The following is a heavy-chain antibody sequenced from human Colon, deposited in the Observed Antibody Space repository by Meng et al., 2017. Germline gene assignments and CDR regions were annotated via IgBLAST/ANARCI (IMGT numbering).Heavy chain of an antibody. CDR3: SRGVVAGAMVWFDP. Sequence: QVQLQESGPGLVKPSGTLSLTCAVSGGSINSSNWWLWVRQPPGKGLEWLGEIYHGGNTNYNPSLKSRVTLSLDKSKNQFSLGLTSVTAADTAMYYCSRGVVAGAMVWFDPWGPGTLVTVS. CDR1: GGSINSSNW. CDR2: IYHGGNT. J-gene: IGHJ5*02. D-gene: IGHD2-2*01. V-gene: IGHV4-4*02.